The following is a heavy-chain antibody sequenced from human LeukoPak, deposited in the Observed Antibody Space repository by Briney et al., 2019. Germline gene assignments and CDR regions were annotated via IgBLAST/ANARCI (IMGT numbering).Heavy chain of an antibody. CDR3: ARHRAYSYSSPFDI. Sequence: SETLSLTCTVPGGSISSSNYYWSSIRQPPGGGLEWIGYIYYSGSTNANAALRRRVTIFVDPTKNQFPLRLSSVAAADAAVYYCARHRAYSYSSPFDIWGQGTMVTVSS. J-gene: IGHJ3*02. CDR2: IYYSGST. D-gene: IGHD6-6*01. CDR1: GGSISSSNYY. V-gene: IGHV4-61*05.